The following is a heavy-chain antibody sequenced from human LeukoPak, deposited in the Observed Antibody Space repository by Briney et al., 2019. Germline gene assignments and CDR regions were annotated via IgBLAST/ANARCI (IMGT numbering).Heavy chain of an antibody. Sequence: GGSLRLSCAASGFTFSSYALSWVRQAPGKGLEWVSAVSGSGGSTYYADSVKGRFTISRDNSKNTLYLQMNSLRAEDTAVYYCAKSAGPQEQYYFDYWGQGTLVTVSS. CDR3: AKSAGPQEQYYFDY. CDR2: VSGSGGST. D-gene: IGHD6-19*01. CDR1: GFTFSSYA. V-gene: IGHV3-23*01. J-gene: IGHJ4*02.